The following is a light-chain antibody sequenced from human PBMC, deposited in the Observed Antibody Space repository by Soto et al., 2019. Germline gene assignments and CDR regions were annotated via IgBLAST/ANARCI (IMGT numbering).Light chain of an antibody. Sequence: DIQMTQSPSTLSGSVGDRVTITCRASQTISSWLAWYQQKPGKAPKLLIYKASTLKSGVPSRFSGSGSGTEFTLTISSLQPDDFATYYCQQYNSDSRTFGQGTELDIK. CDR3: QQYNSDSRT. J-gene: IGKJ1*01. CDR2: KAS. CDR1: QTISSW. V-gene: IGKV1-5*03.